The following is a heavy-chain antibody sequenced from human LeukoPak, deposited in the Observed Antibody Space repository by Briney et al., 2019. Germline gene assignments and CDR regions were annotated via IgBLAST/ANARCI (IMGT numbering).Heavy chain of an antibody. CDR3: AREDGYGSSWGSFDY. J-gene: IGHJ4*02. D-gene: IGHD6-13*01. CDR1: GFIFSSYP. CDR2: ISYDGSKK. Sequence: GESLRLSCAASGFIFSSYPMDWVRQATGPGLEWVAVISYDGSKKYYADSVKGRFTISRDNSKNTLYLQMNSLRGEDTAVYYCAREDGYGSSWGSFDYWGQGTLVTVSS. V-gene: IGHV3-30-3*01.